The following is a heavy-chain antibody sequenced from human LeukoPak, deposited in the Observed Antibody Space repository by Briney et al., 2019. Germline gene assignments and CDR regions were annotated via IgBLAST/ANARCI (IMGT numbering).Heavy chain of an antibody. Sequence: PGRSLRLSCAASGFTFSSYAMHWVRQAPGKGLEWVAVISYDGSNKYYADSVKGRFTISRDNSKNTLYLQMNSLRAEDTAVYYCARDEVSTIFGVISNWFDPWGQGTLVTVSS. D-gene: IGHD3-3*01. CDR3: ARDEVSTIFGVISNWFDP. CDR1: GFTFSSYA. J-gene: IGHJ5*02. CDR2: ISYDGSNK. V-gene: IGHV3-30-3*01.